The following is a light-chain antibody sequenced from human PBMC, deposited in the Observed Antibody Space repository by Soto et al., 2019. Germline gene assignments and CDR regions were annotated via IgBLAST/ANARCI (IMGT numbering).Light chain of an antibody. CDR2: DVS. CDR3: SSYTASSPHLV. V-gene: IGLV2-14*01. J-gene: IGLJ2*01. CDR1: SSDVGGYNY. Sequence: QSALTQPASVSGSPGQSITISCTGTSSDVGGYNYVSWYQQHPGKAPKLMIYDVSNRPSGVSNRFSGSKSGNTASLTISGLQAEDEADYYCSSYTASSPHLVCGGGTKLTV.